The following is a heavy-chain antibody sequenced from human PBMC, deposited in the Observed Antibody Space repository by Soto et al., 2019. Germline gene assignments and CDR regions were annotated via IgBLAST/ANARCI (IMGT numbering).Heavy chain of an antibody. V-gene: IGHV4-39*02. CDR2: IYYSGAT. CDR1: GGSISSSTYY. Sequence: PSETLSLTCLVSGGSISSSTYYWGWIRQPPGKGLEWIGGIYYSGATYYKPSLRSRITISMDRSKNHFSLKLTSVTAADTAIYYCAPVGIGTTTVDYWGQGTLVTVSA. J-gene: IGHJ4*02. D-gene: IGHD5-12*01. CDR3: APVGIGTTTVDY.